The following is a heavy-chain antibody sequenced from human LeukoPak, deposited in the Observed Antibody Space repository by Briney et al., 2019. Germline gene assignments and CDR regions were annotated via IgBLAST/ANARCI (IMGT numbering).Heavy chain of an antibody. Sequence: GASVKVSCKASGGTFSSYAISWVRQAPGQGLEWMGWISGYNGNTNYAQKHQGRVTMTTDTSTRTAYMELRSLRSDDTAVYYCARFRAAAGTYYYYMDVWGKGTTVTVSS. D-gene: IGHD6-13*01. CDR1: GGTFSSYA. CDR2: ISGYNGNT. V-gene: IGHV1-18*01. J-gene: IGHJ6*03. CDR3: ARFRAAAGTYYYYMDV.